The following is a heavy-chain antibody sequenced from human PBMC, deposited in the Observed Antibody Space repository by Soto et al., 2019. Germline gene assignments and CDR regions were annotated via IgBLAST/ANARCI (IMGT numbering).Heavy chain of an antibody. J-gene: IGHJ5*02. D-gene: IGHD3-9*01. Sequence: QVQLVQSGAEVKKPGSSVKVSCKASGGTFSSYAISWVRQAPGQGLEWMGGIIPIFGTANYAQKFQGRVTNAADESTSTAYMELSSLRSEDTAGYYCARVVAGYSNWFDPWGQGTLVTVSS. V-gene: IGHV1-69*01. CDR1: GGTFSSYA. CDR2: IIPIFGTA. CDR3: ARVVAGYSNWFDP.